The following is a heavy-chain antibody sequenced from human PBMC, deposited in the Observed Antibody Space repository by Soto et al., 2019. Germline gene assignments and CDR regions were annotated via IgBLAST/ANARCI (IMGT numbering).Heavy chain of an antibody. CDR2: IIPIFGTA. Sequence: SVKVSCKXSGGTFSSYAISWVRQAPGQGLEWMGGIIPIFGTANYAQKFQGRVTITADESTSTAYMELSSLRSEDTAVYYCARDLGGDYGDNSNAFDIWGQGTMVTVSS. D-gene: IGHD4-17*01. CDR3: ARDLGGDYGDNSNAFDI. J-gene: IGHJ3*02. CDR1: GGTFSSYA. V-gene: IGHV1-69*13.